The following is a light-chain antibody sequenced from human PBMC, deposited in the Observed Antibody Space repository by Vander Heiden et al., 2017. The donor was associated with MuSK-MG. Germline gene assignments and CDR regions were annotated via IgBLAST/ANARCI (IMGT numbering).Light chain of an antibody. CDR3: QSYDSSLSGSV. J-gene: IGLJ2*01. CDR2: GNS. V-gene: IGLV1-40*01. CDR1: SSNIGAGYD. Sequence: QSVLTQPPSVSGAPGPRVTISCTGSSSNIGAGYDVHWYQQLPGTAPKLLIFGNSNRPSGVPDRFSGSKSGTSASLATTGLQAEEEADDYCQSYDSSLSGSVFGGGTKLTVL.